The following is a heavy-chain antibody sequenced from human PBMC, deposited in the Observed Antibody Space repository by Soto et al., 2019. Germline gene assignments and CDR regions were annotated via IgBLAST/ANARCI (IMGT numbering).Heavy chain of an antibody. D-gene: IGHD2-15*01. CDR2: INAGNGNT. CDR1: GYTFTSYA. J-gene: IGHJ4*02. CDR3: ARGRTVVVVAALIDY. Sequence: ASVKVSCKASGYTFTSYAMHWVRQAPGQRLEWMGWINAGNGNTKYSQKFQGRVTITRDTSASTAYMELSSLRSEDTAVYYCARGRTVVVVAALIDYWGQGTLVTVSS. V-gene: IGHV1-3*01.